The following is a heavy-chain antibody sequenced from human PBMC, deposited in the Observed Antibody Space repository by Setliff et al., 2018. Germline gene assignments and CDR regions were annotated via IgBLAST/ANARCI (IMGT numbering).Heavy chain of an antibody. Sequence: QSGGSLRLSCSASGFTFSSLWMAWVRQAPGKGLEWVANINQGGSDQFYVESVKGRFTISRDNSKNTLYLEMNSLRAEDTAVYYCAKDYSMAITVGYFQHWGHGTLVTVS. D-gene: IGHD1-20*01. CDR1: GFTFSSLW. CDR2: INQGGSDQ. CDR3: AKDYSMAITVGYFQH. J-gene: IGHJ1*01. V-gene: IGHV3-7*01.